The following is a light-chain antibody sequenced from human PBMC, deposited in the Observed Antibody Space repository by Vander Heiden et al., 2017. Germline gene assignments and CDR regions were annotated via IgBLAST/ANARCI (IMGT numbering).Light chain of an antibody. J-gene: IGLJ3*02. CDR3: QVRDSSTNWV. V-gene: IGLV3-9*01. CDR2: DDD. Sequence: YELTQSLSLSVALGQPATITCERQHIGSRHVHWYQRKPGQAPVLVIYDDDYRPSGIPERFSGSNSGNTATLTISRAQAGDEADYFCQVRDSSTNWVFGGGTKMTVL. CDR1: HIGSRH.